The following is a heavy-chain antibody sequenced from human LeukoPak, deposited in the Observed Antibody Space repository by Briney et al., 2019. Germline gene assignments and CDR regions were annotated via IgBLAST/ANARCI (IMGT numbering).Heavy chain of an antibody. J-gene: IGHJ4*02. V-gene: IGHV4-31*01. CDR1: GGSISNGVYY. CDR2: IYYSGRT. CDR3: ARDMGDWSYFDY. D-gene: IGHD1-1*01. Sequence: SETLSLTCTVSGGSISNGVYYWSWIRQHPGKGLEWIGYIYYSGRTYYNPSLKSQVTISVDTSKNQFSLKLSSVTAADTAVYYCARDMGDWSYFDYWGQGTLVTVSS.